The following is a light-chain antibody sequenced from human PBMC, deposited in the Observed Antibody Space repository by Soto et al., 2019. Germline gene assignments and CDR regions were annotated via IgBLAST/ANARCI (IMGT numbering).Light chain of an antibody. CDR3: QQSYSTLLT. J-gene: IGKJ3*01. CDR2: AAS. CDR1: QSISSY. V-gene: IGKV1-39*01. Sequence: DIQMTQSASSLSASVGDRVTITCRASQSISSYLNWYQQKPVKAPKLLIYAASSLQSGVPSRFSGSGSGTDFTLTISSLQPEDFSTYYCQQSYSTLLTVGGGTKVDIK.